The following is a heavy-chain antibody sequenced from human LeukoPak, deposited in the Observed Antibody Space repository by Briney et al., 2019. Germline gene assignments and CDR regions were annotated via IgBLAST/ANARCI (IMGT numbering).Heavy chain of an antibody. V-gene: IGHV3-23*01. J-gene: IGHJ5*02. D-gene: IGHD6-13*01. Sequence: PGGSLRLSCAASGFTFSSYAMSWVRQAPGKGLEWVSAISGSGDSTYYADSVKGRFTISRDNSKNTLYLQMNSLRAEDTAVYYCAKDPRGYSSSALFDPWGQGTLVTVSS. CDR3: AKDPRGYSSSALFDP. CDR2: ISGSGDST. CDR1: GFTFSSYA.